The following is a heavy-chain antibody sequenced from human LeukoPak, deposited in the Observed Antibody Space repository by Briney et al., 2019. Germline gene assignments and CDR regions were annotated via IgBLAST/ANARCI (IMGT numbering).Heavy chain of an antibody. J-gene: IGHJ4*02. CDR3: ARDLGQYYFDY. V-gene: IGHV3-30-3*01. CDR2: ISYDGSNK. D-gene: IGHD4-11*01. Sequence: GGSLRLSCAASGFTFSSYAMHWVRQAPGKGLEWVAVISYDGSNKYYADSVKGRFTISRDNSKNTLYLQMNSLRAGDTAVYYCARDLGQYYFDYWGQGTLVTVSS. CDR1: GFTFSSYA.